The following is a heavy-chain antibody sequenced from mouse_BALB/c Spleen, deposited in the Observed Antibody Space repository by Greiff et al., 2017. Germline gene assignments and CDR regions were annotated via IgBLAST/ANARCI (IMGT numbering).Heavy chain of an antibody. D-gene: IGHD2-3*01. CDR1: GFSLTSYG. CDR2: IWAGGST. V-gene: IGHV2-9*02. CDR3: ARGLGDGYYGYAMDY. Sequence: QVQLKQSGPGLVAPSQSLSITCTVSGFSLTSYGVHWVRQPPGKGLEWLGVIWAGGSTNYNSALMSRLSISKDNSKSQVFLKMNSLQTDDTAMYYCARGLGDGYYGYAMDYWGQGTSVTVSS. J-gene: IGHJ4*01.